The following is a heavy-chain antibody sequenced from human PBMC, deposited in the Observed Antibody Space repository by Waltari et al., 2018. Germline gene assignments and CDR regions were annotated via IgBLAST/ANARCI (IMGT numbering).Heavy chain of an antibody. CDR3: ARDYGIVVVIPDSAFDI. Sequence: QVQLVQSGAEVKKPGSSVKVSCKASGGTFSSYAISWVRQAPGQGLEWMGRIIPIFGTANYAQKFQGRVTITADKSTSTAYMELSSLRSEDTAVYYCARDYGIVVVIPDSAFDIWGQGTMVTVSS. D-gene: IGHD3-22*01. CDR2: IIPIFGTA. CDR1: GGTFSSYA. V-gene: IGHV1-69*08. J-gene: IGHJ3*02.